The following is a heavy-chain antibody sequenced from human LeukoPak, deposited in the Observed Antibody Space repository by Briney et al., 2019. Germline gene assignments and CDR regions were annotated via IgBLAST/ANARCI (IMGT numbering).Heavy chain of an antibody. CDR3: ATDDILTVNIRPGFDY. J-gene: IGHJ4*02. Sequence: PGGSLRLSCAASGFTFSSYAMSWVRQAPGKGLEWVSAISGSGGSTYYADSVKGRFTISRDNSKNTLYLQMNSLRAEDTAVYYCATDDILTVNIRPGFDYWGQGTLVTVSS. V-gene: IGHV3-23*01. D-gene: IGHD3-9*01. CDR2: ISGSGGST. CDR1: GFTFSSYA.